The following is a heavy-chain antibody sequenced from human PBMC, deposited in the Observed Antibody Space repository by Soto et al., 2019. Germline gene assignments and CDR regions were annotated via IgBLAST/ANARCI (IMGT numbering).Heavy chain of an antibody. D-gene: IGHD2-15*01. CDR2: MSYDETKK. J-gene: IGHJ4*02. V-gene: IGHV3-30*18. CDR1: GFSLSSYA. Sequence: QVQLVESGGGVVQPGGSLRLYCATSGFSLSSYAMHWVRQAPGKGLEWVALMSYDETKKYYADSVKGRFTISRDTSKNTLFLQMNNLGVEDTAVYYCAKDRRDGDFMHILVVDFWGQGALVTVSS. CDR3: AKDRRDGDFMHILVVDF.